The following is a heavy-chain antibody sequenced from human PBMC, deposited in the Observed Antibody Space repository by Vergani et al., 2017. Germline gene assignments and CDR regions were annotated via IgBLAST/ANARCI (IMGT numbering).Heavy chain of an antibody. CDR3: ARECSGGSCYRLY. CDR2: IYSGGST. CDR1: GFTVSSNY. V-gene: IGHV3-66*02. Sequence: EVQLVESGGGLVQPGGSLRLSCAASGFTVSSNYMSWVRQAPGKGLEWVSVIYSGGSTYYADSVKGRFTIARDNSKNTLYLQRNSRRAEDTAVYYCARECSGGSCYRLYWGQGTLVTVSS. D-gene: IGHD2-15*01. J-gene: IGHJ4*02.